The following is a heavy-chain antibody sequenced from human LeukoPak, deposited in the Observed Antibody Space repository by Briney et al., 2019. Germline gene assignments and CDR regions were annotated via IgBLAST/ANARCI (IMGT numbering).Heavy chain of an antibody. CDR3: ARDKGMATIPGAFDI. D-gene: IGHD5-24*01. V-gene: IGHV4-59*01. CDR1: GGSISSYS. Sequence: PSETLSLTCTVSGGSISSYSWSWIRQPPGKGLEWIGYIYYSGSTNYNPSLKSRVTISVDTSKNQFSLKLSSVTAADTAVYYCARDKGMATIPGAFDIWGQGRMVTVSS. J-gene: IGHJ3*02. CDR2: IYYSGST.